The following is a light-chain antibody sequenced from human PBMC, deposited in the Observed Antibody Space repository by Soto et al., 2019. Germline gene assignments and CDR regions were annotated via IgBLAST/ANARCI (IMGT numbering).Light chain of an antibody. CDR2: VAS. J-gene: IGKJ1*01. CDR3: QQYNNWHPVT. V-gene: IGKV3-15*01. Sequence: LMTQYPATLSVSPGERATLSWGAGQSVSSTLAWYQQKPGQAPRLHLYVASTRATGIPARFSGSGSGTEFTLTISSLQSEDFAVYYCQQYNNWHPVTFGHGTKVDIK. CDR1: QSVSST.